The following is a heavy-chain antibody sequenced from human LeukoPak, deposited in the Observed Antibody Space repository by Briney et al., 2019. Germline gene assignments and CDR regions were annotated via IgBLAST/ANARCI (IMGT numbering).Heavy chain of an antibody. D-gene: IGHD6-13*01. CDR1: GGSISSSSYY. J-gene: IGHJ4*02. Sequence: SETLSLTCTVSGGSISSSSYYWGWIRQPPGKGLEWIGSIYYSGSTYYNPSLKSRVTISVDTSKNQFSLKLSSVTAADTAVYYCARFRRGGLSSSWYCPDYWGQGTLVTVSS. CDR3: ARFRRGGLSSSWYCPDY. CDR2: IYYSGST. V-gene: IGHV4-39*01.